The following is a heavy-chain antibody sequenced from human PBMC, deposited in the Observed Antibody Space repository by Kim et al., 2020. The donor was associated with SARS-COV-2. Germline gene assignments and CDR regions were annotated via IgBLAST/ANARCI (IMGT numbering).Heavy chain of an antibody. V-gene: IGHV1-8*01. CDR3: ARGRAVTMIVVVIQMVAGYGMDV. CDR1: GYTFTSYD. Sequence: ASVKVSCKASGYTFTSYDINWVRQATGQGLEWMGWMNHNSGNTGYAQKFQGRVTKTRNTPISTAYMELSSLRSEDAAVYYCARGRAVTMIVVVIQMVAGYGMDVWGQGTTVTVSS. CDR2: MNHNSGNT. D-gene: IGHD3-22*01. J-gene: IGHJ6*02.